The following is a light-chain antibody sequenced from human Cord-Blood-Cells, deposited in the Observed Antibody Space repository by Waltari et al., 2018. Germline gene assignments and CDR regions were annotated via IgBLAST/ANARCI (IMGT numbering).Light chain of an antibody. Sequence: DIQMTQSPSSLSASVGDRVTITCRASQSISSDLNWYQQKPGKAPKLLIYAASSLQSGVPSRFSGSGSGTDFTLTISRLQPEDFATYYCQQSYSTPFTFGPGTKVDIK. CDR1: QSISSD. CDR2: AAS. J-gene: IGKJ3*01. CDR3: QQSYSTPFT. V-gene: IGKV1-39*01.